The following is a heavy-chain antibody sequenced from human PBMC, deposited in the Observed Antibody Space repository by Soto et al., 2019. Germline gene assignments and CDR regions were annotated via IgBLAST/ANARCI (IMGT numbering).Heavy chain of an antibody. CDR1: GGSISSYY. V-gene: IGHV4-59*01. CDR2: IYYSGST. CDR3: GTSRGNYYGSSGYPQYFQH. Sequence: SETLSLTCTVSGGSISSYYWSWIRQPPGKGLEWIGYIYYSGSTNYNPSLKSRVTISVDTSKNQFSLKLSSVTAADTAVYYCGTSRGNYYGSSGYPQYFQHWGQGTLVTVSS. J-gene: IGHJ1*01. D-gene: IGHD3-22*01.